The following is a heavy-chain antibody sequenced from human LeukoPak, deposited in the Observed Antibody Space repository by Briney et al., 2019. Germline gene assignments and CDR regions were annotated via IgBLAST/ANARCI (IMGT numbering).Heavy chain of an antibody. CDR2: INPNSGGT. J-gene: IGHJ4*02. CDR3: ARDAIVVVPAGQFDY. D-gene: IGHD2-2*01. Sequence: ASVKVSCKASGYTFTGYYMHWVRQAPGQGLEWMGRINPNSGGTNYAQKFQGRVTMTRDTSISTAYMELSRLRSDDTAVYYCARDAIVVVPAGQFDYWGQGALVTVSS. V-gene: IGHV1-2*06. CDR1: GYTFTGYY.